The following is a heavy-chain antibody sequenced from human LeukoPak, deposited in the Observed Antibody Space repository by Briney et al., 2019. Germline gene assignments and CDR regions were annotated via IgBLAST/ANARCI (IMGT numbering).Heavy chain of an antibody. Sequence: PGGSLRLSFAASGFTFNSYSMNWVRQAPGKGLEWVSSISSSSNYIYYADSLKGRFTISRDNAKNSLYLQMNSLRAEDTAVYYCARDFRHCGGDCYSERHYYFDFWGQGTLVTVSS. J-gene: IGHJ4*02. V-gene: IGHV3-21*01. CDR2: ISSSSNYI. D-gene: IGHD2-21*02. CDR1: GFTFNSYS. CDR3: ARDFRHCGGDCYSERHYYFDF.